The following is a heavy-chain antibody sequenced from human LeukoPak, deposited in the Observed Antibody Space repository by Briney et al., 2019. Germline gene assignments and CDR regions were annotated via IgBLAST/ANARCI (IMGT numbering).Heavy chain of an antibody. J-gene: IGHJ6*03. V-gene: IGHV4-4*09. CDR1: GGSLDSKY. CDR3: ANYTRNVHYYMDV. CDR2: IYTSGST. D-gene: IGHD1-1*01. Sequence: SETLSLTCSVSGGSLDSKYWSWIRQPPGKGLEWMGYIYTSGSTNFNPSLRSRVAMSIDTSKNQFSLKVYSVTAADTAVYYCANYTRNVHYYMDVCGKGTTVIVSS.